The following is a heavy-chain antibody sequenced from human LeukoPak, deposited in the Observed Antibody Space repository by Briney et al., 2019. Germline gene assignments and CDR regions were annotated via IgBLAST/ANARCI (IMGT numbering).Heavy chain of an antibody. CDR3: AKDIYGGNSFAWNFDY. V-gene: IGHV3-9*03. J-gene: IGHJ4*02. D-gene: IGHD4-23*01. CDR1: GFTFSSYW. CDR2: ISWNSGSI. Sequence: GGSLRLSCAASGFTFSSYWMNWARQAPGKGLEWVSGISWNSGSIMYTDSVKGRFTISRDNAKNSLYLQMNSLRAEDMALYYCAKDIYGGNSFAWNFDYWGQGTLVTVSS.